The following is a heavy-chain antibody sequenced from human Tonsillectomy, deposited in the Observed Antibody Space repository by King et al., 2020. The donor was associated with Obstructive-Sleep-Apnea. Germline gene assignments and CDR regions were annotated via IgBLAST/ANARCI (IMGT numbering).Heavy chain of an antibody. CDR2: IYYSGST. V-gene: IGHV4-39*07. D-gene: IGHD6-6*01. CDR1: GGSISSRSHY. CDR3: VREEDSTSSVPFDY. J-gene: IGHJ4*02. Sequence: QLQESGPGLVKPSETLPLTCTVSGGSISSRSHYWGWIRQPPGKGLEWIGSIYYSGSTFYKPSLKSRVTISVDTSNNQFFLTLTSLTAADTAVYYCVREEDSTSSVPFDYWGQGTLVTVSS.